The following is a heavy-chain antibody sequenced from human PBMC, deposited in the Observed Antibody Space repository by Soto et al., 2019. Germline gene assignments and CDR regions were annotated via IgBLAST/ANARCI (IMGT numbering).Heavy chain of an antibody. CDR3: ASGNPWEALLAY. V-gene: IGHV4-31*03. J-gene: IGHJ4*02. CDR2: IYFSGST. CDR1: GASVNSGGYY. D-gene: IGHD1-26*01. Sequence: QVQLQESGPGLVKPSQTLSLTCTVSGASVNSGGYYWSWIRQLPGKGLEWIGYIYFSGSTYYNPSLESRITISLDTSQNQFSLKLSSVTAADTAVYYCASGNPWEALLAYWGQGTLVTVSS.